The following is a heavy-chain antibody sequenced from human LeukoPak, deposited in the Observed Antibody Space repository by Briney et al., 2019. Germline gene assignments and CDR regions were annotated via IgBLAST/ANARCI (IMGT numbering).Heavy chain of an antibody. J-gene: IGHJ4*02. CDR1: GGSFSHYY. CDR2: IHPSGST. V-gene: IGHV4-34*01. Sequence: ASETLSLTCAIYGGSFSHYYWSWIRQPPGKGLEWVGEIHPSGSTSFNPSLESRVCISKDTSKNQFSLKLTSVTAADTAVYYCSRGSDESKTGDYWGQGTLVTVSS. CDR3: SRGSDESKTGDY. D-gene: IGHD6-25*01.